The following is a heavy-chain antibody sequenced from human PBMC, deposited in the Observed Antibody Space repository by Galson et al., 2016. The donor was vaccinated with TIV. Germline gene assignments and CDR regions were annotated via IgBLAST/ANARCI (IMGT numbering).Heavy chain of an antibody. D-gene: IGHD1-14*01. Sequence: SETLSLTCSVSGDSLSSYHYWSWFRQPPGKGLEWIGHIHDIGASDTHPSLESRVTILLDTSNSQFFFSLTSVNPGDTAVYYCARVPGRVPGYWGRGTLVIFSS. CDR1: GDSLSSYHY. J-gene: IGHJ4*02. CDR3: ARVPGRVPGY. V-gene: IGHV4-59*01. CDR2: IHDIGAS.